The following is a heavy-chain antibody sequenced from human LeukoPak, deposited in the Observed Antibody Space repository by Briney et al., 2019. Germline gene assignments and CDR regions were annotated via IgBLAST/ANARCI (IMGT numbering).Heavy chain of an antibody. CDR1: GGTFISYS. CDR3: ARNSAGYSSGYYYY. CDR2: IIPILDIT. D-gene: IGHD6-25*01. V-gene: IGHV1-69*02. J-gene: IGHJ4*02. Sequence: ASVKVSCKASGGTFISYSFSWVRQAPGQGLEWMGRIIPILDITNYAQRFQGRVTITADKSTSTAYMELSSLTSEDTAVYYCARNSAGYSSGYYYYWGQGTLVTVSS.